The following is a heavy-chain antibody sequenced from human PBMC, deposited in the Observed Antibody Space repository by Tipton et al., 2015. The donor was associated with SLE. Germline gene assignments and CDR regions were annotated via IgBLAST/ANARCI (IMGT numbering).Heavy chain of an antibody. CDR2: IYTSGST. V-gene: IGHV4-61*02. CDR3: ARAPGDGYPGGYFDD. CDR1: GGSISSGSYY. D-gene: IGHD5-24*01. J-gene: IGHJ4*02. Sequence: TLSLTCTVSGGSISSGSYYWSWIRQPAGKGLEWIGRIYTSGSTNYNPSLKSRVTISVDTSKNQFSLKLSSVTAADTAVYYCARAPGDGYPGGYFDDWGQGTRVTVSS.